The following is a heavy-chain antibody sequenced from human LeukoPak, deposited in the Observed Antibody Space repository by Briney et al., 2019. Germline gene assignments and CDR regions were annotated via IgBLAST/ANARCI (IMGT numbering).Heavy chain of an antibody. Sequence: ASVKVSCKASGYTFTSYGISWVRQAPGQGLEWMGWISAYNGNTNYAQKLQGRVTMTTDTSTSTAYMELRSLRSDDTAVYYCARAQTYYYDSSGYYWIDAFDIWGQGTMVTVSS. CDR1: GYTFTSYG. CDR3: ARAQTYYYDSSGYYWIDAFDI. CDR2: ISAYNGNT. V-gene: IGHV1-18*01. J-gene: IGHJ3*02. D-gene: IGHD3-22*01.